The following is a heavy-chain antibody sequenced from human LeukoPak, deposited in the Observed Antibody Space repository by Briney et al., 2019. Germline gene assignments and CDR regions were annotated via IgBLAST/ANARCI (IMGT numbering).Heavy chain of an antibody. CDR2: IKPSGGST. CDR1: GYTFTSCN. Sequence: ASVKVSCKASGYTFTSCNMHWVRQAPGQGLEWMGIIKPSGGSTTYAQKFQGRVTMTRDMSTSTLYMELSSLRSEDTAVYYCTRVRDGYNDAYDIWGQGTMVTVSS. J-gene: IGHJ3*02. V-gene: IGHV1-46*01. D-gene: IGHD5-24*01. CDR3: TRVRDGYNDAYDI.